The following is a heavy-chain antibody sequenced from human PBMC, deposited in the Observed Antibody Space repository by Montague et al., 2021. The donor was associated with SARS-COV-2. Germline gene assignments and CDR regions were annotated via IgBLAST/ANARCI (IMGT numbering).Heavy chain of an antibody. CDR3: ARNEEGYGYFDL. V-gene: IGHV4-39*01. CDR2: IYYTGST. D-gene: IGHD1-1*01. CDR1: GGSISSTDHF. Sequence: SETLSLTCTVSGGSISSTDHFWGWIRQPPGKGLEWIGSIYYTGSTFYTPSLKSRVTISVDTSKNEFSLKLISVTATDTAVYYCARNEEGYGYFDLWDRGTLVTVSS. J-gene: IGHJ2*01.